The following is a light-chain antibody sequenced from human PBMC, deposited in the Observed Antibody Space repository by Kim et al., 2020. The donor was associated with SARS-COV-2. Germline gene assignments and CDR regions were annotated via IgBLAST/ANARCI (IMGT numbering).Light chain of an antibody. CDR2: QDS. CDR3: QAWDSSVV. CDR1: KLGDKF. V-gene: IGLV3-1*01. Sequence: SVAPGQTASITCSGDKLGDKFACCYQQKPGQSPVLVIYQDSKRPSGIPERFSGSNSGNTATLTISGTQAMDEADYYCQAWDSSVVFGGGTQLTVL. J-gene: IGLJ2*01.